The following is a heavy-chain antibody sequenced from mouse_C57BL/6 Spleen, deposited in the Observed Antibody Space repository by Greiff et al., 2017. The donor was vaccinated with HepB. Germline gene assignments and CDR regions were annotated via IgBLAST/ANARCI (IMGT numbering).Heavy chain of an antibody. CDR1: GFTFSSYA. CDR2: ISDGGSYT. V-gene: IGHV5-4*03. CDR3: ARVSSGYPYYAMDY. D-gene: IGHD3-2*02. J-gene: IGHJ4*01. Sequence: EVMLVESGGGLVKPGGSLKLSCAASGFTFSSYAMSWVRQTPEKRLEWVATISDGGSYTYYPDNVKGRFTISRDNAKNNLYLQMSHLKSEDTAMYYCARVSSGYPYYAMDYWGQGTSVTVSS.